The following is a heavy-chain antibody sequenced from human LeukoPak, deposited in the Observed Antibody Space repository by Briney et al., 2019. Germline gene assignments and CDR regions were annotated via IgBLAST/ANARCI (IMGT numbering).Heavy chain of an antibody. CDR3: TRMRGYTYGYWYLDL. D-gene: IGHD5-18*01. Sequence: ASVTVSCKAAGYTFSSYDINWVRQAPGQGLEWMGWMNPSSGNTGYTQKFQGRVTMTRDTSISTAYMELSSLRSEDTALYYCTRMRGYTYGYWYLDLWGRGTLVTVSS. CDR1: GYTFSSYD. J-gene: IGHJ2*01. V-gene: IGHV1-8*01. CDR2: MNPSSGNT.